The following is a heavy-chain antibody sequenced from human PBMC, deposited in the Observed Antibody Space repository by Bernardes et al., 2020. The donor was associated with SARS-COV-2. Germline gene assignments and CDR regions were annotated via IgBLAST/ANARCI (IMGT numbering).Heavy chain of an antibody. V-gene: IGHV3-33*01. Sequence: GGSLRLSCAASGFTFSSYGMHWVRQAPGKGLEWVAVIWYEGSNKYYADSVKGRFTISRDNSKNTLYLQMDSLRAEDTAVYYCARDRYYDSSGSVEYWGQGTLVTVSS. CDR3: ARDRYYDSSGSVEY. D-gene: IGHD3-22*01. CDR2: IWYEGSNK. CDR1: GFTFSSYG. J-gene: IGHJ4*02.